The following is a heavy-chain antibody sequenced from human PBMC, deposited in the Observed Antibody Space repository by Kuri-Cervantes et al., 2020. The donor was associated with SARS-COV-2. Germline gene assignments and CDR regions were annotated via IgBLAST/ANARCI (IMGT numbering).Heavy chain of an antibody. Sequence: SETLSLTCTVSGGSISSYYWSWTRQPPGKGLEWIGYIYYSGSTNYNPSLKSRVTISVDTSKNQFSLKLSSVTAADTAVYYCARITIFGVVISGAFDIWGQGTMVTVSS. J-gene: IGHJ3*02. CDR2: IYYSGST. D-gene: IGHD3-3*01. CDR1: GGSISSYY. CDR3: ARITIFGVVISGAFDI. V-gene: IGHV4-59*01.